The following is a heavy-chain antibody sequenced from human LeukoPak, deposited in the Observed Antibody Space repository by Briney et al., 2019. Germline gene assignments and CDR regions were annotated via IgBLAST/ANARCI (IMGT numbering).Heavy chain of an antibody. CDR2: IYYSGST. J-gene: IGHJ4*02. V-gene: IGHV4-59*12. CDR1: GGSISTYY. CDR3: ATSIGWPNVFDH. D-gene: IGHD2-21*01. Sequence: SETLSLTCTVSGGSISTYYWSWVRQSPGKGLEWIGHIYYSGSTNYNPSLKSRVTMSVDTSKNQFSLKLSSVTAADTAVYYCATSIGWPNVFDHWGQGILVTVSS.